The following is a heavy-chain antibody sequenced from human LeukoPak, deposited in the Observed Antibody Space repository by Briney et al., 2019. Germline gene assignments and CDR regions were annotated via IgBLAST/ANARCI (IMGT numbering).Heavy chain of an antibody. D-gene: IGHD2-2*01. V-gene: IGHV4-34*01. Sequence: PSETLSLTCAVYGGSFSGYYWSWIRQPPGKGLEWIGEINHSGSTNYNPSLKSRVTISVDTSKNQFSLKLSSVTAADTAVYYCARQQKIVVVPAAIKPSYYYYYMDVWGKGTTVTVSS. CDR2: INHSGST. CDR3: ARQQKIVVVPAAIKPSYYYYYMDV. J-gene: IGHJ6*03. CDR1: GGSFSGYY.